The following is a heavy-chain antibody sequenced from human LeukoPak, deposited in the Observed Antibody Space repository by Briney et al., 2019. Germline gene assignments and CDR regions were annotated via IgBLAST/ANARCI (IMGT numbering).Heavy chain of an antibody. CDR2: INHSGST. CDR1: GGSFSGYY. CDR3: ARGRDPY. V-gene: IGHV4-34*01. J-gene: IGHJ4*02. D-gene: IGHD5-24*01. Sequence: MPSETLSLTCAVYGGSFSGYYWTWIRQTPGRGLEWIGEINHSGSTNYNPSLKSRVTISVDTSKSQFSLKLNSVTAADTAMYYCARGRDPYWGQGTLVTVSS.